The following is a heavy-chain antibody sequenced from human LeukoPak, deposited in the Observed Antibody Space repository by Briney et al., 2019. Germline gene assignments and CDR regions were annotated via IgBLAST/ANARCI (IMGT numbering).Heavy chain of an antibody. CDR2: ISGSGGSP. Sequence: GGSLRLSCAASGFTFSSSAMSWVRQAPGKGLEWVSGISGSGGSPSYADPVKGRFTISRDNSKNTLYLQMNSLRAEDTAVYYCARGPRNWNYVWAWFDPWGQGTLVTVSS. D-gene: IGHD1-7*01. CDR3: ARGPRNWNYVWAWFDP. V-gene: IGHV3-23*01. CDR1: GFTFSSSA. J-gene: IGHJ5*02.